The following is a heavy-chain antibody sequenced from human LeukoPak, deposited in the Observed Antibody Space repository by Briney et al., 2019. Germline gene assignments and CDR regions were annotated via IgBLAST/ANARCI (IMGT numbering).Heavy chain of an antibody. Sequence: PGGSLRLSCAASGFTFSDYYMSWIRQAPGKGLEWVSYISSSSSYTNYADSVKGRFTISRDSAKNSLYLQMDSLRVEDTAVYYCARRAIAEGFDYWGQGTLVTVSS. V-gene: IGHV3-11*06. CDR3: ARRAIAEGFDY. CDR1: GFTFSDYY. D-gene: IGHD6-13*01. J-gene: IGHJ4*02. CDR2: ISSSSSYT.